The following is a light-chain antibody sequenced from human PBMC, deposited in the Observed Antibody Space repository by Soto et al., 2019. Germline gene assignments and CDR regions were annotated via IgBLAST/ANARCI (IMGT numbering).Light chain of an antibody. CDR3: TSYTSSSTYV. V-gene: IGLV2-14*03. Sequence: QSALTQPASVSGSPGQSITVSCTGTSNDVGAYNYVSWYQQHPGTAPKLMIYDVSNRPSGVSNRFSGSKSGNTASLTISGPQAEDEADYYCTSYTSSSTYVFGTGTKVTVL. J-gene: IGLJ1*01. CDR1: SNDVGAYNY. CDR2: DVS.